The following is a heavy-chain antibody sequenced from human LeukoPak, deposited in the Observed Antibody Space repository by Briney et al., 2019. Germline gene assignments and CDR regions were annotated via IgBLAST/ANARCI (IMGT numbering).Heavy chain of an antibody. V-gene: IGHV1-24*01. CDR1: GYTLTELS. Sequence: ASVKVSCKVSGYTLTELSMHWVRQAPGKGLEWMGGFDPEDGETIYAQKFQGRVTMTEDTSTDTAYMELSSLTSEDTAVYYCARVSLGYCSGGTCYFQDHWGQGTLVTVSS. D-gene: IGHD2-15*01. J-gene: IGHJ4*02. CDR3: ARVSLGYCSGGTCYFQDH. CDR2: FDPEDGET.